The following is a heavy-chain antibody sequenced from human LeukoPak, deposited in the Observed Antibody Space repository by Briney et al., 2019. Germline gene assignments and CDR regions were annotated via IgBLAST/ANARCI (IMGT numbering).Heavy chain of an antibody. CDR1: GGSFSGYY. CDR3: ARAGYSYGWGTNYYFDY. V-gene: IGHV4-31*11. D-gene: IGHD5-18*01. J-gene: IGHJ4*02. Sequence: SETLSLTCAVYGGSFSGYYWSWIRQHPGKGLEWIGYIYYSGSTYYNPSLKSRVTISVDTSKNQFSLKLSSVTAADTAVYYCARAGYSYGWGTNYYFDYWGQGTLVTVSS. CDR2: IYYSGST.